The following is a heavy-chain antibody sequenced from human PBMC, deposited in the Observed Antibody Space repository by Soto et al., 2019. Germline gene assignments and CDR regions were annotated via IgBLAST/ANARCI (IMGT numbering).Heavy chain of an antibody. D-gene: IGHD6-13*01. CDR3: ARGGAQVEIAAADGLIYFDY. CDR2: INHSGST. J-gene: IGHJ4*02. Sequence: SETLSLTCAVYGGSFSGYYWSWIRQPPGKGLEWIGEINHSGSTNYNPSLKSRVTISVDTSKNQFSLKLSSVTAADTAVYYCARGGAQVEIAAADGLIYFDYWGQGTLVTVSS. V-gene: IGHV4-34*01. CDR1: GGSFSGYY.